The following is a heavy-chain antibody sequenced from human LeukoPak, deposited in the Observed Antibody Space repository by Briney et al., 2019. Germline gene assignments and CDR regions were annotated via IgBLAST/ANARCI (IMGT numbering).Heavy chain of an antibody. J-gene: IGHJ3*02. V-gene: IGHV3-23*01. Sequence: GGSLRLSCAASGFTFSSYAMDWVRQAPGKGLEWISGMSGSGVSTYYGDSVKGRFTISRDNSKNSLYLQMNTLRAEDTAVYYCAKDREYSYVYDAFDIWGQGTLVTVSS. CDR1: GFTFSSYA. CDR3: AKDREYSYVYDAFDI. CDR2: MSGSGVST. D-gene: IGHD3-16*01.